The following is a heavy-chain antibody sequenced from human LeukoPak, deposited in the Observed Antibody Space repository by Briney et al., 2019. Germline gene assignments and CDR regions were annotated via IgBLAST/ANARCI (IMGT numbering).Heavy chain of an antibody. CDR2: ISYDGSNK. D-gene: IGHD2-15*01. V-gene: IGHV3-30*18. CDR1: GFTFSSYG. J-gene: IGHJ4*02. CDR3: AKSPAGIPDY. Sequence: GGSLRLSCAASGFTFSSYGMHWVRQARGKGLEWVAVISYDGSNKYYADSVKGRFTISRDNSKNTLYLQMNSLRAEDTAVYYCAKSPAGIPDYWGQGTLVTVSS.